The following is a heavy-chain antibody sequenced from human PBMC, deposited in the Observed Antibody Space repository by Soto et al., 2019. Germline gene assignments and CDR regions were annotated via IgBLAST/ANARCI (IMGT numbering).Heavy chain of an antibody. J-gene: IGHJ6*02. CDR2: IIPIFGTA. D-gene: IGHD6-6*01. CDR1: GGTFSSYA. CDR3: ARATLPDSSSSADPYYGMDV. Sequence: QVQLVQSGAEVKKPGSSVKVSCKASGGTFSSYAISWVRQAPGQGLEWMGGIIPIFGTANYSQKFQGRVTSTADESTSTAYMELSSLRSEDTAVYYCARATLPDSSSSADPYYGMDVWGQGTTVTVSS. V-gene: IGHV1-69*12.